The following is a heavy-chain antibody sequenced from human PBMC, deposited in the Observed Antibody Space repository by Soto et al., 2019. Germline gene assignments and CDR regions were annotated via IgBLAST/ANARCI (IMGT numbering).Heavy chain of an antibody. J-gene: IGHJ5*02. Sequence: PSETLSLTCTVSGGSISNSYWSWIRQPPGRGLEWIGHIFYSGSTNYNPALKSRVTISVDTSKSQFSLKLSSVTAADTAVYYCAKGSGYNYGYFRWFDPWGQGTPVTVS. CDR2: IFYSGST. D-gene: IGHD5-18*01. V-gene: IGHV4-59*01. CDR1: GGSISNSY. CDR3: AKGSGYNYGYFRWFDP.